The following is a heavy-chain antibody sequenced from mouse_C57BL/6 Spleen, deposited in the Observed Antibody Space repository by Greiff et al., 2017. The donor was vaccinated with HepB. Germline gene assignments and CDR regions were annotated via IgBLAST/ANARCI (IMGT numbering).Heavy chain of an antibody. CDR2: ISDGGSYT. CDR3: ARGDGNYGYWYFDV. CDR1: GFTFSSYA. D-gene: IGHD2-1*01. V-gene: IGHV5-4*01. Sequence: DVQLQESGGGLVKPGGSLKLSCAASGFTFSSYAMSWVRQTPEKRLEWVATISDGGSYTYYPDNVKGRFTISRDNAKNNLYLQMSHLKSEDTAMYYCARGDGNYGYWYFDVWGTGTTVTVSS. J-gene: IGHJ1*03.